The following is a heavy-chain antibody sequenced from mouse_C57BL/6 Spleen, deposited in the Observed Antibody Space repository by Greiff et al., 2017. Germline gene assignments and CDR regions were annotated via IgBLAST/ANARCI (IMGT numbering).Heavy chain of an antibody. V-gene: IGHV1-54*01. CDR2: INPGRGGT. D-gene: IGHD4-1*01. Sequence: QVQLQQSGAELVRPGTSVKVSCKASGYAFTNYLIEWVKQRPGQGLEWIGVINPGRGGTNYNEKFKGKATLTADKSSSTAYMQHSSLTSEDSAVYFCARQGTGIGFAYWGQGTLVTVSA. J-gene: IGHJ3*01. CDR1: GYAFTNYL. CDR3: ARQGTGIGFAY.